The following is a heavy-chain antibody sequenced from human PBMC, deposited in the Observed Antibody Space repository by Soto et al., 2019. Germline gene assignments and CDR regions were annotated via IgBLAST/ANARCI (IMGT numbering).Heavy chain of an antibody. D-gene: IGHD6-13*01. CDR2: VSHRGST. Sequence: SETLSLTCAVNGGSFTGYYGCWIRQSPGKGLEWIGEVSHRGSTNYNPSLKSRVTISIDTSKNQFSLKLNSVTAADTGMYYCARNGGSTWYYFDSWGQGTVVNVSS. CDR3: ARNGGSTWYYFDS. CDR1: GGSFTGYY. J-gene: IGHJ4*02. V-gene: IGHV4-34*01.